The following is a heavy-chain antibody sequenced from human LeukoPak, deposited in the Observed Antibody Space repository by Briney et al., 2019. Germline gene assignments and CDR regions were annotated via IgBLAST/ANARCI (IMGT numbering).Heavy chain of an antibody. CDR1: GGSISSYY. D-gene: IGHD6-13*01. J-gene: IGHJ4*02. CDR2: IYYSGAT. CDR3: ARGVYIAAAQYGY. V-gene: IGHV4-59*01. Sequence: SETLSLTCTVSGGSISSYYGSWNRQPPGKGLEWIGYIYYSGATNYNPSLKSRVTISVDTSKNQFSLKLSSVTAADTAVYYCARGVYIAAAQYGYWGQGTLVTVSS.